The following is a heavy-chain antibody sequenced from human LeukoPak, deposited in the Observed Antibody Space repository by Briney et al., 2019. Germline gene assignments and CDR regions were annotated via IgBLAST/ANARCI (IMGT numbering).Heavy chain of an antibody. Sequence: GGSLRLSCAASGFTFSYYSLNWVRQAPGKGLEWVSAISGSGGSTYYADSVKGRFTISRDNSKNTLYLQMNSLRAEDTAVYYCAKDLVVRGVCDYWGQGTLVTVSS. CDR3: AKDLVVRGVCDY. V-gene: IGHV3-23*01. J-gene: IGHJ4*02. CDR2: ISGSGGST. D-gene: IGHD3-10*01. CDR1: GFTFSYYS.